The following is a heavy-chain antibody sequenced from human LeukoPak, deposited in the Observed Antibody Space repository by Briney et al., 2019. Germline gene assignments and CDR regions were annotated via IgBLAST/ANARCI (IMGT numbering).Heavy chain of an antibody. Sequence: TGGSLRLSCEASGFTFTTYSMTWVRQAPGKGLEWVSIISSGSSAIFSADALRGRFTISRDDAKNLLYLDMNSLRAEDTAVYYCARDSGSSGYTQENFDYWGQGTLVTVSS. CDR1: GFTFTTYS. CDR3: ARDSGSSGYTQENFDY. CDR2: ISSGSSAI. J-gene: IGHJ4*02. D-gene: IGHD3-22*01. V-gene: IGHV3-21*01.